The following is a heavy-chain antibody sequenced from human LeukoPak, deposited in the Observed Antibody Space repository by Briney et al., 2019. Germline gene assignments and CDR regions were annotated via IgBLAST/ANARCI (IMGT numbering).Heavy chain of an antibody. CDR2: ISYDGSNK. J-gene: IGHJ4*02. CDR3: AKASVGGWLSQASFDY. D-gene: IGHD3-22*01. CDR1: GFTFSSYG. V-gene: IGHV3-30*18. Sequence: GRSLRLSCAASGFTFSSYGMHWVRQAPGKGLEWVAVISYDGSNKYYADSVKGRFTISRDNSKNTLYLQMNSLRAGDTAVYYCAKASVGGWLSQASFDYWGQGTLVTVSS.